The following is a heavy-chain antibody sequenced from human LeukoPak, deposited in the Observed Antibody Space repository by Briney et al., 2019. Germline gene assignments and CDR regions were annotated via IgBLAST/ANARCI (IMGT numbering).Heavy chain of an antibody. V-gene: IGHV1-69*05. Sequence: SVKVSCKASGGTFSSYAISWVRQAPGQGLEWMGGIIPIFGTANYAQKFQGRVTITTGESTSTAYMELSSLRSEDTAVYYCARGSGYSGRNDYWGQGTLVTVSS. D-gene: IGHD5-12*01. J-gene: IGHJ4*02. CDR3: ARGSGYSGRNDY. CDR2: IIPIFGTA. CDR1: GGTFSSYA.